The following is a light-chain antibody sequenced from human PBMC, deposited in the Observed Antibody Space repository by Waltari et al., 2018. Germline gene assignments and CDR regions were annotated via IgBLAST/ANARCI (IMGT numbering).Light chain of an antibody. Sequence: QSVLTQPPSVSGAPGQRVTISCTGSWSNIGAGYDVHWYQQLPGHAPLLLVYVGNLRPPGVPDRFFGSKSGTSASLAIPGLQPEDEADYYCQSYDTSLGVVFGGGTKLTVL. J-gene: IGLJ2*01. CDR3: QSYDTSLGVV. CDR1: WSNIGAGYD. V-gene: IGLV1-40*01. CDR2: VGN.